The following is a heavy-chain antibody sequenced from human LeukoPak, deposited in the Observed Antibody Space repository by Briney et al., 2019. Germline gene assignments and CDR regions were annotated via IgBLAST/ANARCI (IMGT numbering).Heavy chain of an antibody. Sequence: GASLQISCQGSGTSFTSYWIAWVRQMPGKGLECMGIIYDGDTRYSPSFQGQVTISADKSISTTYLQWSSLKASDTAIYYCARLGLSHSAGIDYWGQGTLVTVSS. D-gene: IGHD3-3*02. CDR1: GTSFTSYW. V-gene: IGHV5-51*01. CDR3: ARLGLSHSAGIDY. J-gene: IGHJ4*02. CDR2: IYDGDT.